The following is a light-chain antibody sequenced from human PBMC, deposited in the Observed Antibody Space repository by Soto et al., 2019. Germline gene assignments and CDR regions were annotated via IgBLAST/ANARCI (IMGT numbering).Light chain of an antibody. V-gene: IGKV3-11*01. CDR3: QQRSDGFT. CDR2: DAS. J-gene: IGKJ3*01. CDR1: QSVSHS. Sequence: EIVLTQSPATLSLSPGETATLSCRASQSVSHSLAWYQQKPGQAPRLLIYDASNRATGIPSRFSGSESGTDFTLTISSLEPEDLAVYYCQQRSDGFTFGPGTKVDLK.